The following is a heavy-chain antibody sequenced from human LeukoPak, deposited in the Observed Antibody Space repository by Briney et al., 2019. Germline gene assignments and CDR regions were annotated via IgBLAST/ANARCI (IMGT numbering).Heavy chain of an antibody. CDR3: AKLTGDHGGWDY. CDR1: GFTFTNYA. J-gene: IGHJ4*02. D-gene: IGHD7-27*01. V-gene: IGHV3-23*01. CDR2: ISASGGST. Sequence: QAGGSLRLSCAASGFTFTNYAMTWVRQAPGKGLEWVSVISASGGSTYYADSVKGRFTIFRDNSKNTLYLQMNNLRVEDTAVYYCAKLTGDHGGWDYWGQGSLVTVSS.